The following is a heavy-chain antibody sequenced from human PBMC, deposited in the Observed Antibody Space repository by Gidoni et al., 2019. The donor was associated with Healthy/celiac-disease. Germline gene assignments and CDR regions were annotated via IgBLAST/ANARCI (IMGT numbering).Heavy chain of an antibody. CDR3: ARCGSRPSPDDSYYYYYYMDV. CDR1: GFPFSSYG. Sequence: QVQLVESGGGVVQPGRSLRISCAASGFPFSSYGMHWVRQAPGKGLEWVAVIWYDGSNKYYADSVKGRFTISRENSKNTLYLQMNSLRAEDTAVYYCARCGSRPSPDDSYYYYYYMDVWGKGTTVTVSS. V-gene: IGHV3-33*01. J-gene: IGHJ6*03. CDR2: IWYDGSNK. D-gene: IGHD6-13*01.